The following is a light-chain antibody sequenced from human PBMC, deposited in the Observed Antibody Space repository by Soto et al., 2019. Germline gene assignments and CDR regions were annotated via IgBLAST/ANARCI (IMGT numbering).Light chain of an antibody. CDR2: GAS. CDR1: QSVSTSY. Sequence: EIVLTQSPGTLSLSPGERATLSCRASQSVSTSYLAWYQQKPGQAPRLLIYGASSRATGIPDRFSGSGSGTNFNLTISRLEPEYFGVYYCQQYGSSPWPFGQGTKVEIK. J-gene: IGKJ1*01. CDR3: QQYGSSPWP. V-gene: IGKV3-20*01.